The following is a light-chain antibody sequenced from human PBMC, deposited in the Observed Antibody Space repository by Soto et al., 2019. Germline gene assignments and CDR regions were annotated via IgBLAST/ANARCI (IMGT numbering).Light chain of an antibody. V-gene: IGKV3-20*01. CDR2: GAS. CDR1: QSVSSSY. Sequence: EIVLTQSPGTLSLSPGERATLSCRASQSVSSSYLAWYQQKPGQAPRLLIYGASSRATGIPDRFSGSGSGTDFTLTISRLEPEDFAVYFCQQYGSSPPKYTFGYGTKLEIK. CDR3: QQYGSSPPKYT. J-gene: IGKJ2*01.